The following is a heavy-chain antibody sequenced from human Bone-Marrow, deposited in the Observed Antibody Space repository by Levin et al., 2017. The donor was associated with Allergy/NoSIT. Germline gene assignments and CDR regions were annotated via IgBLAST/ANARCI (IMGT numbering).Heavy chain of an antibody. V-gene: IGHV4-61*01. J-gene: IGHJ1*01. CDR2: IYYIGTT. CDR3: STDLDI. Sequence: SETLSLTCSVSGGSVNSGRYYWNWIRQAPGKGLEWIGNIYYIGTTKYNPSLKRRVTISLDKSKDQFSLKMTSVTPADTAVYYCSTDLDIWGHGSLVTVSS. CDR1: GGSVNSGRYY.